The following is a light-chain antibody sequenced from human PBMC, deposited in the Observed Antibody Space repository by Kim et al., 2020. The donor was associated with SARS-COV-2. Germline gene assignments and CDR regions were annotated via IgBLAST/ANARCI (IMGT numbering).Light chain of an antibody. CDR1: QGISND. CDR3: LQHNSYRWT. J-gene: IGKJ1*01. V-gene: IGKV1-17*01. Sequence: ESGGDRVTIACRASQGISNDLSWYQQKPEKAPKRLIYSASSFERGVPSRFSGSGFGTEFTLTISSLQPEDFATYYCLQHNSYRWTFGQGTKVDIK. CDR2: SAS.